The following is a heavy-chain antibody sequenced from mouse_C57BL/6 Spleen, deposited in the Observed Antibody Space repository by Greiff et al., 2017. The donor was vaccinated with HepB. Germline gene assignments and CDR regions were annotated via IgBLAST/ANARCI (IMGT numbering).Heavy chain of an antibody. CDR3: SLLLLDY. J-gene: IGHJ2*01. V-gene: IGHV1-50*01. CDR2: IDPSDSYT. Sequence: VQLQQPGAELVKPGASVKLSCKASGYTFTSYWMQWVKQRPGQGLEWIGEIDPSDSYTNYNQKFKGKATLTVDTSSSTAYMQLSSLTSEDSAVYYCSLLLLDYWGQGTTLTVSS. CDR1: GYTFTSYW. D-gene: IGHD1-1*01.